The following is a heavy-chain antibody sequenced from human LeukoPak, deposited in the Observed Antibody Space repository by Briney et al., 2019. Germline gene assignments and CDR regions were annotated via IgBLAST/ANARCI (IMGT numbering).Heavy chain of an antibody. J-gene: IGHJ2*01. CDR2: IYYSGST. Sequence: TSETLSLTCTVSGGSISSSSYYWGWIRQPPGKGLEWIGSIYYSGSTYYNPSLKSRVTISVDTSKNQFSLKLSSVTAADTAVYYCARRARGWELLQKPYWYFDLWVRGTLVTVSS. CDR1: GGSISSSSYY. V-gene: IGHV4-39*01. CDR3: ARRARGWELLQKPYWYFDL. D-gene: IGHD1-26*01.